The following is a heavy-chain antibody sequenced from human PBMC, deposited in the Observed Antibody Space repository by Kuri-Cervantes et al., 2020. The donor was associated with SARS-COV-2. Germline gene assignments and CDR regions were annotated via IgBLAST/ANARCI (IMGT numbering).Heavy chain of an antibody. CDR1: GFTVSSNY. Sequence: GESLKISCAASGFTVSSNYMSWVRQAPGKGLEWVSIIYSCGSTDNADSVKGRFTISRDNSKNTLYLQMNSLRAEDTAVYYCAKVDYWGQGTLVTVSS. CDR2: IYSCGST. V-gene: IGHV3-66*03. CDR3: AKVDY. J-gene: IGHJ4*02.